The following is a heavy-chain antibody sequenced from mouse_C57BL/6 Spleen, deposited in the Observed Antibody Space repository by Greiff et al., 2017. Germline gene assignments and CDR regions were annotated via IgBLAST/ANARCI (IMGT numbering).Heavy chain of an antibody. CDR1: GFTFTDYY. J-gene: IGHJ2*01. D-gene: IGHD1-1*01. CDR3: ARNYYGSLDY. Sequence: EVKLMESGGGLVQPGGSLSLSCAASGFTFTDYYMSWVRQPPGKALEWLGFIRNKANGYTTEYSASVKGRFTISRDNSQSILYLQMNALRAEDSATYYCARNYYGSLDYWGQGTTLTVSS. V-gene: IGHV7-3*01. CDR2: IRNKANGYTT.